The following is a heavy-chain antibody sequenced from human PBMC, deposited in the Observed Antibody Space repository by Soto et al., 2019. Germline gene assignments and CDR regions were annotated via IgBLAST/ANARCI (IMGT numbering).Heavy chain of an antibody. CDR2: MNPNSGNT. Sequence: PSVKVSCKASGYTFTSYDINWVRQATGQGLEWMGWMNPNSGNTGYAQKFQGRVTMTRNTSISTAYMELSSLRSEDTAVYYCARGRRLGTMVRGGYYYYMDVWGKGTTVTVSS. D-gene: IGHD3-10*01. CDR1: GYTFTSYD. V-gene: IGHV1-8*01. CDR3: ARGRRLGTMVRGGYYYYMDV. J-gene: IGHJ6*03.